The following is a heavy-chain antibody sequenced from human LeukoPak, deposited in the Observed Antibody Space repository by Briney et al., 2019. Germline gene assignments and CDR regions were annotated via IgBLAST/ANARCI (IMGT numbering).Heavy chain of an antibody. CDR3: ARDERYTVTPGY. CDR2: IYYSGST. J-gene: IGHJ4*02. V-gene: IGHV4-30-4*08. D-gene: IGHD4-17*01. Sequence: SWVRQAPGKGLEWIGYIYYSGSTYYNPSLKSRVTISVDTSKNQFSLKLSSVTAADTAVYYCARDERYTVTPGYWGQGTLVTVSS.